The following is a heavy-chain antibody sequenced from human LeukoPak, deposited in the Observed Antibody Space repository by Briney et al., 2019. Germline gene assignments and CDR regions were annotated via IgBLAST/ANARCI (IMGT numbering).Heavy chain of an antibody. J-gene: IGHJ6*02. CDR2: ISAYNVNT. Sequence: ASVKVSCKASGYTFTSYGISWVRQAPGQGLEWMGWISAYNVNTNYAQKLQGRATMTTDTSTSTAYMELRSLRSDDTAVYYCARGPGYCSSTSCYEDYYYYYGMDVWGQGTTVTVSS. CDR3: ARGPGYCSSTSCYEDYYYYYGMDV. CDR1: GYTFTSYG. V-gene: IGHV1-18*01. D-gene: IGHD2-2*01.